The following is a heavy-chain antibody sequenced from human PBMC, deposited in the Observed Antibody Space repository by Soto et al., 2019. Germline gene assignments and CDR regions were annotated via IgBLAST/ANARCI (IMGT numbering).Heavy chain of an antibody. V-gene: IGHV4-34*01. J-gene: IGHJ5*02. CDR3: ARRGVRGVQPLNWGWFDP. Sequence: QVQLQQWGAGLLKPSETLSLTCAVYGGSFSGYYWSWIRQPPGKGLEWIGEINHSGSTNYNPSLKSRVTISVDKSKNQFSLKLSSVTAADTAVYYCARRGVRGVQPLNWGWFDPWGQGTLVTVSS. CDR2: INHSGST. CDR1: GGSFSGYY. D-gene: IGHD3-10*01.